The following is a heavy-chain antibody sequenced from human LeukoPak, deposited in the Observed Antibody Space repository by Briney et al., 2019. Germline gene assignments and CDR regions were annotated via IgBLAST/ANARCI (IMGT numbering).Heavy chain of an antibody. CDR2: INPNSGGT. CDR3: ARDLVPAVYYYYMDV. Sequence: GASVKVSCKASGYTFTGYYMHWVRQAPGQGLEWMGWINPNSGGTNYAQKFQGRVTMTRDTSISTAYMELSRLRSDDTAVYYCARDLVPAVYYYYMDVWGKGTTVTVSS. J-gene: IGHJ6*03. D-gene: IGHD2-2*01. CDR1: GYTFTGYY. V-gene: IGHV1-2*02.